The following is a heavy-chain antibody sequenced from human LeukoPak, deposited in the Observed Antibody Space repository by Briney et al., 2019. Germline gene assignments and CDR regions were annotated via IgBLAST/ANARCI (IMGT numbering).Heavy chain of an antibody. CDR1: GGSFSGYS. D-gene: IGHD3-10*01. CDR2: IRHSGST. V-gene: IGHV4-34*01. J-gene: IGHJ3*02. CDR3: ARESRITMVRGVIRAFDI. Sequence: SETLSLTCAVYGGSFSGYSWSWIRQPPGKGLEWIGEIRHSGSTNYNPSLKSRVTISVDTSKNQFSLKLSSVTAADTAVYYCARESRITMVRGVIRAFDIWGQGTMVTVSS.